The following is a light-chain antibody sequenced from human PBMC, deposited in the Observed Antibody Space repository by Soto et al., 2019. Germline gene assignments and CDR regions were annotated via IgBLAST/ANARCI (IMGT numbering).Light chain of an antibody. CDR2: GAS. CDR1: QSVSSSY. V-gene: IGKV3-20*01. CDR3: QQYGSSPFT. Sequence: IVLTQYQGTLSSSPGERATLSCRASQSVSSSYLAWYQQKPGQAPRLLIYGASSRATGIPKRFSGSASGTNFTLTISSLEPEDFAVFYCQQYGSSPFTFGPGTKVDIK. J-gene: IGKJ3*01.